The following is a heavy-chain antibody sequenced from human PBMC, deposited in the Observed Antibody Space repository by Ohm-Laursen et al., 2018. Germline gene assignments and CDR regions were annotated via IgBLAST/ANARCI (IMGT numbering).Heavy chain of an antibody. D-gene: IGHD5-18*01. J-gene: IGHJ4*02. V-gene: IGHV4-59*01. Sequence: TLSLTCTVSGGSISSYYWGWIRQPPGKGLEWVGYIYNSGRSNYNPSLKSRVIISVDMSKNQFSLRLSSVTAADTAVYYCARAGDTSMEIDYWGQGTLVTVSS. CDR2: IYNSGRS. CDR1: GGSISSYY. CDR3: ARAGDTSMEIDY.